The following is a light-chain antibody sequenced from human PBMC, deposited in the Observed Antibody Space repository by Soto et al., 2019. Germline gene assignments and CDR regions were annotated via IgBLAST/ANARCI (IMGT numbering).Light chain of an antibody. CDR3: QQFSSYPLT. Sequence: EFGLTQSPGTLSLSPGERATLSWRASQTVRNNYLAWYQQKHGQAPRLLIYDASSRATGIPDRFSGGGYGTDFNLTISGLETEDFAVYYCQQFSSYPLTFGGGTKVDIK. J-gene: IGKJ4*01. CDR2: DAS. V-gene: IGKV3-20*01. CDR1: QTVRNNY.